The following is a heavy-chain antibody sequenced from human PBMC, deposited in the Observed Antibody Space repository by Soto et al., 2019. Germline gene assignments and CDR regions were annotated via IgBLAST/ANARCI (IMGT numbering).Heavy chain of an antibody. D-gene: IGHD6-13*01. CDR1: GFTFSSYW. CDR2: IKQDGSEK. V-gene: IGHV3-7*01. Sequence: GGSLRLSCAASGFTFSSYWMSWVRQAPGKGLEWVANIKQDGSEKYYVDSVKGRFTISRDNAKNSLYLQMNSLRAEDTAVYYCASTPHSSSWYLYYYYYMDVWGKGTTVTVSS. CDR3: ASTPHSSSWYLYYYYYMDV. J-gene: IGHJ6*03.